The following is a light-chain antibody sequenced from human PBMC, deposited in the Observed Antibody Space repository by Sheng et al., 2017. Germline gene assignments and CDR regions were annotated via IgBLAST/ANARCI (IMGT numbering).Light chain of an antibody. CDR3: ALYMGSGISV. Sequence: QTVVSQEPSFSVSPGGTVTLTCGLNSGSVSTSYYPSWYQQTPGQAPRTLIYSTNVRSSGVPDRFFGSILGNKAALTITGAQAEDESDYYCALYMGSGISVFGGGTKLTVL. CDR2: STN. J-gene: IGLJ3*02. V-gene: IGLV8-61*01. CDR1: SGSVSTSYY.